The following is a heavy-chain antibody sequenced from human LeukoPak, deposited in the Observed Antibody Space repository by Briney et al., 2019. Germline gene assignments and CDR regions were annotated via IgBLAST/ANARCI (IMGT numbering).Heavy chain of an antibody. CDR2: LYYGGNT. CDR1: GDSTNSRSCY. V-gene: IGHV4-39*01. J-gene: IGHJ4*02. D-gene: IGHD2-15*01. CDR3: ASFYCSGGICYSGLGSADY. Sequence: SETLSLTCTVSGDSTNSRSCYWDWIRQPPGKGLEWIGNLYYGGNTHYNPSLKSRVTISADTSNNQFSLNLSSVTAADTAVYFRASFYCSGGICYSGLGSADYWGRGTLVTVSS.